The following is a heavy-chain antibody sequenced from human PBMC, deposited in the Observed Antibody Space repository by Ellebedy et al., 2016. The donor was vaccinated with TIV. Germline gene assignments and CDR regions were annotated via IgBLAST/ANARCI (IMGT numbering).Heavy chain of an antibody. Sequence: AASVKVSCKASGYSFGSYYLHWVRQAPGQGLAWMGIIDPSGGRIDYAQKFKDRVIMSRDKSTNTVYMELSSLRSEDTAIYYCARADEGDPLDYWGQGTLVTVSS. CDR1: GYSFGSYY. D-gene: IGHD3-10*01. CDR3: ARADEGDPLDY. CDR2: IDPSGGRI. J-gene: IGHJ4*02. V-gene: IGHV1-46*01.